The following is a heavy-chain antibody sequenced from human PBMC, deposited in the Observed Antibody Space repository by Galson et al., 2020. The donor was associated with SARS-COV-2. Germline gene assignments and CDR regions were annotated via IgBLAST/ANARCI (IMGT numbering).Heavy chain of an antibody. CDR3: ATDLVY. V-gene: IGHV3-48*03. D-gene: IGHD2-8*02. CDR1: GFTYRSYD. Sequence: GGYLRLSCAASGFTYRSYDMNRARQAPGKGLEWLSYISSSGGTIYYADSVKGRFTISRDNAKNSLSLQMNSLRAEDTAVYYCATDLVYWGQGILVTVSS. J-gene: IGHJ4*02. CDR2: ISSSGGTI.